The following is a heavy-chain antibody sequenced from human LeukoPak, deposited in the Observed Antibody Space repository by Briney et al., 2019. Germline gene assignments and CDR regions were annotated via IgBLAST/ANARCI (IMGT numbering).Heavy chain of an antibody. D-gene: IGHD3-3*01. V-gene: IGHV3-74*01. CDR1: GFSFSTSW. Sequence: PGGSLRLSCAASGFSFSTSWMHWVRHTPEKGLVWVSRINSDGSNTIYADSVKGRFTISRDNAKNTLFLQMNSLRAEDTAVYYCSRGRYYTLDYWGQGTLVTVSS. CDR2: INSDGSNT. CDR3: SRGRYYTLDY. J-gene: IGHJ4*02.